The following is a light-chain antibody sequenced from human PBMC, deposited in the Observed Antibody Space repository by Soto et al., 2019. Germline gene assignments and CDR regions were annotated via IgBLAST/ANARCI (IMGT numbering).Light chain of an antibody. J-gene: IGLJ1*01. CDR1: SSDVGGYNY. V-gene: IGLV2-14*01. CDR3: SSYTSTSTLYV. Sequence: QSVLTQPASVSGSPGQSITTSCTGTSSDVGGYNYVSWYQQHPGKAPKLMIYEVSSRPSGVSNRFSGSKSGNTASLTISGLQAEDEADYYCSSYTSTSTLYVFGSGTKVT. CDR2: EVS.